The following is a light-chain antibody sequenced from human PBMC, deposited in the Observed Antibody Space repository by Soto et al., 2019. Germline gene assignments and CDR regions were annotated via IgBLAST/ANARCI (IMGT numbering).Light chain of an antibody. Sequence: QSVLTQPPSVSGSPGQSVASSCTGTSSDVGSYNRVSWYQQPPGTAPKLMIYDVSNRPSGVPDRFSGSKSGNTASLTISGLQAEDEADYYCSSYAGSYTYVFGTGTKVTVL. CDR3: SSYAGSYTYV. J-gene: IGLJ1*01. V-gene: IGLV2-18*02. CDR2: DVS. CDR1: SSDVGSYNR.